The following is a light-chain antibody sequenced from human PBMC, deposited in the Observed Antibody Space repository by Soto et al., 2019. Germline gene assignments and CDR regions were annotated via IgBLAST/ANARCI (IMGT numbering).Light chain of an antibody. Sequence: EIVLTQSPATLSLSPGERATLSCRASQSVSSYLAWYQQKPGQAPRLLIYDASNRATGIPARFSGSGSGTEFTLTISSLEPEDCEVYYCQQRSNWLTFGGGTKVEIK. J-gene: IGKJ4*01. CDR2: DAS. CDR3: QQRSNWLT. CDR1: QSVSSY. V-gene: IGKV3-11*01.